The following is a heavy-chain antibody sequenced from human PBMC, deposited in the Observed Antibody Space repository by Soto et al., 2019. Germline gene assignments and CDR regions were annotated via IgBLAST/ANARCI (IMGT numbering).Heavy chain of an antibody. CDR1: GYTFTSYG. J-gene: IGHJ4*02. CDR2: ISPYNGKA. V-gene: IGHV1-69*13. CDR3: ARGLGGSYLQTEYYFDY. D-gene: IGHD1-26*01. Sequence: SVKVSCKASGYTFTSYGISWVRQAPGQGLEWMGGISPYNGKANYARKFQGRVTITADESTSTAYMELSSLRSEDTAVYYCARGLGGSYLQTEYYFDYWGQGTLVTVSS.